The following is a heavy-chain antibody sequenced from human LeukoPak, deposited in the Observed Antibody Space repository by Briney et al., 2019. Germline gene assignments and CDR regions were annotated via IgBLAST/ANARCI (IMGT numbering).Heavy chain of an antibody. D-gene: IGHD5-12*01. J-gene: IGHJ4*02. CDR2: ISWNGDDM. Sequence: GGSLRLSCAASKFTFNHYAMHWVRQTPAKGLEWVSGISWNGDDMDYADSVKGRFTISRDNAKNSLYLQMNTLRAEDTAVYYCARESLATIGVDYWGQGTLVTVSS. V-gene: IGHV3-9*01. CDR1: KFTFNHYA. CDR3: ARESLATIGVDY.